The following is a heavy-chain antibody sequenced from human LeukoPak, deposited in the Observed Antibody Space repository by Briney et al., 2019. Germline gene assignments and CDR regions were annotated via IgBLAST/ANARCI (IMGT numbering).Heavy chain of an antibody. Sequence: GGSLRLSCAASGFTVSSNYMSWVRQAPGKGLEWVSVIYSGGNTYYADSVKGRFTISRDNSKNTLYLQMNSLRAEDTAVYYCAKAIHYDILTGSKYYFDYWGQGTLVTVSS. V-gene: IGHV3-53*01. CDR3: AKAIHYDILTGSKYYFDY. D-gene: IGHD3-9*01. CDR1: GFTVSSNY. J-gene: IGHJ4*02. CDR2: IYSGGNT.